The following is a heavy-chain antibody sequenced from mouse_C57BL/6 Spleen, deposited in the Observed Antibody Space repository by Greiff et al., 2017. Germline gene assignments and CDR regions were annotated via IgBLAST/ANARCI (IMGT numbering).Heavy chain of an antibody. D-gene: IGHD2-1*01. CDR3: AGEGNYAWFAY. V-gene: IGHV1-81*01. CDR2: IYPRSGNT. Sequence: QVQLQQSGAELARPGASVKLSCKASGYTFTSYGISWVKQRTGQGLEWIGEIYPRSGNTYYNEKFKGKATLTADKSSSTAYMELRRLTSEDSAVYCCAGEGNYAWFAYWGQGTLVTVSA. J-gene: IGHJ3*01. CDR1: GYTFTSYG.